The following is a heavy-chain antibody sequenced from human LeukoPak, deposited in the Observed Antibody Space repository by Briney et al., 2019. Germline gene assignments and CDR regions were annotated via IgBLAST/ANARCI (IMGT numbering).Heavy chain of an antibody. CDR1: GHTFTSYD. D-gene: IGHD4-23*01. Sequence: ASVKVSCKASGHTFTSYDINWVRQATGQGLEWMGWMNPNSGNTGYAQKFQGRVTMTRNTSISTAYMELSSLRSEDTAVYYCARGETDDYGGNNWFDPWGQGTLVTVSS. V-gene: IGHV1-8*01. CDR2: MNPNSGNT. J-gene: IGHJ5*02. CDR3: ARGETDDYGGNNWFDP.